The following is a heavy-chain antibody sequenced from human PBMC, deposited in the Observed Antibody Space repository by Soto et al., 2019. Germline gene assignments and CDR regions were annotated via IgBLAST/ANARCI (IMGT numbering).Heavy chain of an antibody. J-gene: IGHJ4*02. CDR3: AKVPVIAEPGDLPAF. Sequence: GGSLRLSCAASGFTFSSSAMNWVRQAPGKGLEWVSAISGSGGSTYYADPVKGRFTISRDNSKNTPYLQMNSLRAEDTAVYYCAKVPVIAEPGDLPAFRAQRTLVPGSA. CDR1: GFTFSSSA. V-gene: IGHV3-23*01. CDR2: ISGSGGST. D-gene: IGHD6-13*01.